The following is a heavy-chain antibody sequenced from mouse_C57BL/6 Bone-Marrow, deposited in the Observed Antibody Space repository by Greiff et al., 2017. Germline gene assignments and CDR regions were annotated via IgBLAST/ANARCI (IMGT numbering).Heavy chain of an antibody. CDR1: GYTFTSYW. V-gene: IGHV1-64*01. J-gene: IGHJ1*03. D-gene: IGHD1-1*01. CDR3: ARRGISTVPEISWYFDV. CDR2: IHPNSGST. Sequence: QVQLQQPGAELVKPGASVKLSCKASGYTFTSYWMHWVKQRPGQGLEWIGMIHPNSGSTNYNEKFKSKAILTVDKSSSTAYMQLSSLTSEDSAVYYCARRGISTVPEISWYFDVWGTGTTVTVSS.